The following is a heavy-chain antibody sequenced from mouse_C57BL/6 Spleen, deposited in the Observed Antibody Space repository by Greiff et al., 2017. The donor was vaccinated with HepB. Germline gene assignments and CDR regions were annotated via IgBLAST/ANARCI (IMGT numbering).Heavy chain of an antibody. J-gene: IGHJ4*01. V-gene: IGHV7-3*01. Sequence: EVKLVESGGGLVQPGGSLSLSCAASGFTFTDYYMSWVRQPPGKALEWLGFIRNKANGYTTEYSASVKGRFTISRDNSQSILSLQMNALGAEDSATYYCARCPRGYGSSWGYAMDYWGQGTSVTVSS. CDR1: GFTFTDYY. CDR3: ARCPRGYGSSWGYAMDY. D-gene: IGHD1-1*01. CDR2: IRNKANGYTT.